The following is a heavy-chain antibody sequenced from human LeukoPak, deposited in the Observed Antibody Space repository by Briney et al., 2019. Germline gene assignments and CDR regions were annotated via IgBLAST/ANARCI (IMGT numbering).Heavy chain of an antibody. CDR1: GGSISSTGYS. CDR3: ARGRLREAFGY. J-gene: IGHJ4*02. Sequence: SETLSLTCTVSGGSISSTGYSWSWIRQLPGKAPEWIGYIHYSGSTYYNPSLKSRLTISIDTSNNQFSLNLTSVTAADTAVYYCARGRLREAFGYWGQGTLVTVSS. V-gene: IGHV4-31*03. CDR2: IHYSGST.